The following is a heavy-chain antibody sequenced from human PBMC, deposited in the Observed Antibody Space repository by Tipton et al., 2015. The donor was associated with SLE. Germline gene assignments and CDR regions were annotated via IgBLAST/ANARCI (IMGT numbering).Heavy chain of an antibody. Sequence: SLRLSCAASGFTFSRYGMHWVRQAPGKGLEWVAVIWYDGSNKYYADSVKGRFTISRDNSKNTLYLQMNSLRAEDTAVYYCAREHEWDYYDGRGYPGYWGQGTWVTV. CDR3: AREHEWDYYDGRGYPGY. D-gene: IGHD3-22*01. CDR1: GFTFSRYG. V-gene: IGHV3-33*01. J-gene: IGHJ4*01. CDR2: IWYDGSNK.